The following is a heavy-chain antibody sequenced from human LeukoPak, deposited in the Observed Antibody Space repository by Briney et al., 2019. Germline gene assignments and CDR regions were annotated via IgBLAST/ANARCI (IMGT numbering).Heavy chain of an antibody. J-gene: IGHJ4*02. CDR3: ASGGSYEEVLPLDY. V-gene: IGHV4-34*01. Sequence: SETLSLTCAVYGGSFSGDFWSWIRQSPGKGLEWIGEINHGGSTTYNPSLQSRVTMSVDTSTNQISLKMTSVTAADTAVYYRASGGSYEEVLPLDYWGQGTLVTVSS. CDR2: INHGGST. D-gene: IGHD1-26*01. CDR1: GGSFSGDF.